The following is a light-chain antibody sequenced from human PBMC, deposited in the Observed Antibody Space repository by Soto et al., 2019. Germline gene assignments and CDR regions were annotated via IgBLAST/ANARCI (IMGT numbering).Light chain of an antibody. CDR2: DFS. CDR1: SSDVGGYKY. CDR3: CSYAGSYTWV. Sequence: QSALTQPRSVSGSPGQSVTISCTGTSSDVGGYKYVSWYQQHPGKAPKLMIYDFSKRPSGGPGRFSGSKSGNTASLTISGLQAEDEADYYCCSYAGSYTWVFGGGTKLTVL. V-gene: IGLV2-11*01. J-gene: IGLJ3*02.